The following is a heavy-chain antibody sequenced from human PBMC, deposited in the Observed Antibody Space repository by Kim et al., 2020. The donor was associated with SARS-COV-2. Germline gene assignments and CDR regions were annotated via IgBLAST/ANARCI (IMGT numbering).Heavy chain of an antibody. CDR3: ARRMTTVFTASPSNWFDP. J-gene: IGHJ5*02. Sequence: SETLSLTCTVSGGSLSSYYWSWIRQPPGKGLEWIGYIYNSGSTNTNPSLKSRVTISVDTSKNQFSLKLSSVTAADTAVYYCARRMTTVFTASPSNWFDPWSKGTLVTVSS. CDR1: GGSLSSYY. CDR2: IYNSGST. D-gene: IGHD4-17*01. V-gene: IGHV4-59*01.